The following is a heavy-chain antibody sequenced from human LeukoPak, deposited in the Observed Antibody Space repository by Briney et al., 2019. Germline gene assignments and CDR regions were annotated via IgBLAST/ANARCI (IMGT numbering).Heavy chain of an antibody. J-gene: IGHJ3*02. CDR3: AREDLQAFDT. Sequence: PGGSLRLSCAASGFAFSIYSMNWVRQAPGKGLEWVSSIGGSSTSIYYADSVKGRFTISRDNAKNSLYLQMNSLRTEDTAVYYCAREDLQAFDTWGQGTMVTVSS. CDR1: GFAFSIYS. V-gene: IGHV3-21*01. CDR2: IGGSSTSI.